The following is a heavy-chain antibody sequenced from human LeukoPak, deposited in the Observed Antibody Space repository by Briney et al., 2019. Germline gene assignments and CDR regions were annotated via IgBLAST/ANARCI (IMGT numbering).Heavy chain of an antibody. CDR1: GFTFSSYS. CDR2: ISSSSSYI. CDR3: AKDPGDYYYDSSEGY. D-gene: IGHD3-22*01. V-gene: IGHV3-21*01. J-gene: IGHJ4*02. Sequence: GGSLRLSCAASGFTFSSYSMNWVRQAPGKGLEWVSSISSSSSYIYYADSVKGRFTISRDNSKNTLYLQMNSLRAEDTAVYYCAKDPGDYYYDSSEGYWGQGTLVTVSS.